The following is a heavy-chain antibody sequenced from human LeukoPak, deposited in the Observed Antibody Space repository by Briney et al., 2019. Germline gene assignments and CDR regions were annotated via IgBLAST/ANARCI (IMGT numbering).Heavy chain of an antibody. J-gene: IGHJ4*02. CDR1: GVIFSKYG. Sequence: GGSLRLSCAASGVIFSKYGMKWVRQAAGTGLEYVSGISRSGDITHYADSVKGRFTISRDNFKNTLYLQMNSLRADDTALYYCATEGFYYWGPGTLVTVSS. V-gene: IGHV3-23*01. CDR2: ISRSGDIT. CDR3: ATEGFYY.